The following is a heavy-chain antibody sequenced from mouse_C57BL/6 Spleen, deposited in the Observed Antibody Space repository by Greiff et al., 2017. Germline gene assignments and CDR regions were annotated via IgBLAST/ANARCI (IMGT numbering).Heavy chain of an antibody. CDR1: GFNFKDYY. J-gene: IGHJ1*03. CDR2: IDPEDGET. V-gene: IGHV14-2*01. Sequence: VQLQQPGAELVKPGASVKLSCTASGFNFKDYYMHWVKQRTEQGLEWIGRIDPEDGETNYAPKFQGKATITADTSSNTAYLQLSSLTSEDTAVYYCATTVVADLYFDVWGTGTTVTVSS. CDR3: ATTVVADLYFDV. D-gene: IGHD1-1*01.